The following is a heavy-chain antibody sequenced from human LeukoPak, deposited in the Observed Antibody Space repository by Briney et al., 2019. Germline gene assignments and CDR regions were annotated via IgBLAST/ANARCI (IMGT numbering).Heavy chain of an antibody. CDR1: GFTFSDYY. Sequence: GGSLRLSCAAAGFTFSDYYMSWIRQAPGKGLEWVSYISSIGSTIYYADSVKGRFTISRDNYKNTLYLKMNSLRAGDTAVYYCAKGRGVAAAGPFDYWGQGTLVTVSS. V-gene: IGHV3-11*04. D-gene: IGHD6-13*01. CDR3: AKGRGVAAAGPFDY. CDR2: ISSIGSTI. J-gene: IGHJ4*02.